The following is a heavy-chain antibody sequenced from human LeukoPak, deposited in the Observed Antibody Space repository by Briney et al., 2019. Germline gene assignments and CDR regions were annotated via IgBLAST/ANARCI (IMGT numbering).Heavy chain of an antibody. CDR3: ARDKSPFYDYVWGSQYYFDY. CDR1: GFTFSSYA. V-gene: IGHV3-23*01. CDR2: ISGSGGST. D-gene: IGHD3-16*01. Sequence: GGSLRLSCAASGFTFSSYAMSWVRQAPGKGLEWVSAISGSGGSTYYADSVKGRFTISRDNSKNTLYLQMNSLRAEDTAVYYCARDKSPFYDYVWGSQYYFDYWGQGTLVTVSS. J-gene: IGHJ4*02.